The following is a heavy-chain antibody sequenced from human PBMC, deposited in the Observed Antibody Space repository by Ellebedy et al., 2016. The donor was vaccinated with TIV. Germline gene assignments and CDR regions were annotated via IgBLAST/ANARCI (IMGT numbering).Heavy chain of an antibody. Sequence: PGGSLRLSCSASGFTFSSYAMHWVRQAPGKGLDYISAIVSNGDSKYYANSVKGRFIISRDNFKNTWYLQMSSLRPEDTAVYYCVKAWGDWGQGTLVTVSS. D-gene: IGHD3-16*01. CDR1: GFTFSSYA. CDR2: IVSNGDSK. J-gene: IGHJ4*02. V-gene: IGHV3-64D*06. CDR3: VKAWGD.